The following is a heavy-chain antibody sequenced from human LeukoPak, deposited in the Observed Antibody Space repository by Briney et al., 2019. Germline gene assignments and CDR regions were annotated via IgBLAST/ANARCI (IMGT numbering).Heavy chain of an antibody. D-gene: IGHD5-18*01. Sequence: GGSLRLSCAASGFTFSSYAMSWVRQAPGKGLEWVSAISGSGGSTYHADSVKGRFTISRDNSKNTLYLQMNSLRAEDTAVYYCAKGRRGYSYGFPFDYWGQGTLVTVSS. CDR2: ISGSGGST. J-gene: IGHJ4*02. CDR1: GFTFSSYA. CDR3: AKGRRGYSYGFPFDY. V-gene: IGHV3-23*01.